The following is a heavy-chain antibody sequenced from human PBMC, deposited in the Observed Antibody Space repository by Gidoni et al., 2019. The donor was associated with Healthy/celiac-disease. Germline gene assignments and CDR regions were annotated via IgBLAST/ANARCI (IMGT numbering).Heavy chain of an antibody. CDR3: ARATVGYCSSTSCPQNYYYYGMDV. CDR2: IYTSGST. CDR1: GGSISSYY. V-gene: IGHV4-4*07. J-gene: IGHJ6*02. D-gene: IGHD2-2*01. Sequence: QVQLQESGPGLVKPSETLSLPCTVSGGSISSYYWSWIRQPAGKGLEWIGRIYTSGSTNYNPSLKSRVTMSVDTSKNQFSLKLSSVTAADTAVYYCARATVGYCSSTSCPQNYYYYGMDVWGQGTTVTVSS.